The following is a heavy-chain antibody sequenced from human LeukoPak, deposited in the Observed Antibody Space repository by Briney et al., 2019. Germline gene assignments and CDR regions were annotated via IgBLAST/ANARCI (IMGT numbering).Heavy chain of an antibody. CDR2: IYYSGST. Sequence: SETLSLTCTVSGGSISSSSYYWGWIRQPPGKGREWIGSIYYSGSTYYNPSLKSRVTISVDTSKNQFSLKLSSVTAADTAVYYCASGYRVTKTNYDFSSWFDPWGQGTLVTVSS. D-gene: IGHD3-3*01. J-gene: IGHJ5*02. V-gene: IGHV4-39*01. CDR1: GGSISSSSYY. CDR3: ASGYRVTKTNYDFSSWFDP.